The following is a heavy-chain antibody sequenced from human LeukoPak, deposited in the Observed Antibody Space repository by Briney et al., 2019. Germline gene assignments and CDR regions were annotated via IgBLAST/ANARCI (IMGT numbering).Heavy chain of an antibody. CDR3: ATQGAQWLAIHYFDY. CDR1: GYTFTGYY. J-gene: IGHJ4*02. D-gene: IGHD6-19*01. CDR2: INPNSGGT. Sequence: ASVKVSCKASGYTFTGYYMHWVRQAPAQGLEWMGWINPNSGGTNYAQKFQGRVTMTRDTSISTAYMELSRLRSDDTAVYYCATQGAQWLAIHYFDYWGQGTLVTVSS. V-gene: IGHV1-2*02.